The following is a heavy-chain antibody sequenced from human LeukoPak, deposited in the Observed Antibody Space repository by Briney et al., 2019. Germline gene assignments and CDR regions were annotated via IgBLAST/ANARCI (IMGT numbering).Heavy chain of an antibody. V-gene: IGHV3-15*01. CDR2: IKSKTDGGTI. Sequence: GGSLRLSCAASGLTFRNAWMTWVRQAPGKGLEWVGRIKSKTDGGTIDYAAPVKGRFTISRDDSKNTLFLQMSRLRTEDTAVYYCARDNYDILTGYLPDYWGQGTLVTVSS. CDR1: GLTFRNAW. D-gene: IGHD3-9*01. CDR3: ARDNYDILTGYLPDY. J-gene: IGHJ4*02.